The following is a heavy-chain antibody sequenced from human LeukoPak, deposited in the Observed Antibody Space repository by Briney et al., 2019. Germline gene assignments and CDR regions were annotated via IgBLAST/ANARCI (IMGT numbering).Heavy chain of an antibody. CDR3: ATIHWDYSNHFRY. V-gene: IGHV1-24*01. Sequence: ASVNVSCKVSGYTLTELSMHWVRQAPGKGLEWMGGFDPEDGETIHAQKFQGRVTMTEDTYTDTAYMELSSLRSEDTAVYYCATIHWDYSNHFRYWGQGTLVTVSP. CDR2: FDPEDGET. J-gene: IGHJ4*02. CDR1: GYTLTELS. D-gene: IGHD4-11*01.